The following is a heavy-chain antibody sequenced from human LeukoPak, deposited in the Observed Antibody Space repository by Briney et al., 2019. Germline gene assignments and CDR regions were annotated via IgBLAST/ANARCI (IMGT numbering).Heavy chain of an antibody. CDR2: IKEDGSVK. CDR1: GFTFSSRW. D-gene: IGHD6-19*01. V-gene: IGHV3-7*03. Sequence: PGGSLRLSCTASGFTFSSRWMTWVRQPPGKGLEWVANIKEDGSVKYYVDSVKGRFTISRDNTKNVLYLQMNSLRADDTAEYFCARDSTWLLDYWGQGTLITVSP. J-gene: IGHJ4*02. CDR3: ARDSTWLLDY.